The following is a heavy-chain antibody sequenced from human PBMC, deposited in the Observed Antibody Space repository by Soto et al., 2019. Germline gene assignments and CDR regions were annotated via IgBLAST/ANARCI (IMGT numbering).Heavy chain of an antibody. J-gene: IGHJ4*02. Sequence: SETPSLTCAVSGGSISSSNWWSWVRQPPGKGLEWIGEIYHSGSTNYNPSLKSRVTISVDTSKNQFSLKLSSVTAADTAVYYCAGDGEWQLPYDYWGLGTLVTVSS. D-gene: IGHD2-15*01. CDR1: GGSISSSNW. V-gene: IGHV4-4*02. CDR3: AGDGEWQLPYDY. CDR2: IYHSGST.